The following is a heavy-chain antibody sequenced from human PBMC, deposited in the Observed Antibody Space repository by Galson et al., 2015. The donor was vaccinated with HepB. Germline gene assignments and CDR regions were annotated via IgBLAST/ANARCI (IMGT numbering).Heavy chain of an antibody. V-gene: IGHV4-59*01. J-gene: IGHJ2*01. CDR2: IYYSGST. CDR3: ARRLVAAAGPPRDWYFDL. Sequence: ETLSLTCTVSGGSISSYYWSWIRQPPGKGLEWIGYIYYSGSTNYNPSLKSRVTISVDTSKNQFSLKLSSVTAADTAVYYCARRLVAAAGPPRDWYFDLWGRGTLVTVSS. CDR1: GGSISSYY. D-gene: IGHD6-13*01.